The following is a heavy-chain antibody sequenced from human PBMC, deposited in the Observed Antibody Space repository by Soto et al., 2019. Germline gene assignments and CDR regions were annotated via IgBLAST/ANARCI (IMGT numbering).Heavy chain of an antibody. D-gene: IGHD3-22*01. CDR2: IIPIFGTA. V-gene: IGHV1-69*01. CDR3: ARVQYYYDSSGYYSVYFDY. CDR1: GGTFSSYA. J-gene: IGHJ4*02. Sequence: QVQLVQSGAEVKKPGSSVKVSCKASGGTFSSYAISWVRQAPGQGLEWMGGIIPIFGTANYAQKFQGRVTITADESTSTAYVELSSLRSEDTAVYYCARVQYYYDSSGYYSVYFDYWGQGTLVTVSS.